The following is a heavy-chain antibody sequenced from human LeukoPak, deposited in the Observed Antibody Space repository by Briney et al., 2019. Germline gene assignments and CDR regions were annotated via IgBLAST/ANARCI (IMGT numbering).Heavy chain of an antibody. D-gene: IGHD3-10*01. CDR2: IYTSGST. Sequence: PSETLSLTCTVSGGSISSYYWSWTRQPAGKGLEWIGRIYTSGSTNYNPSLKSRVTMSVDTSKNQFSLKLSSVTAADTAVYYCARGGAYSTSGSYLGYWGQGTLVTVSS. J-gene: IGHJ4*02. CDR1: GGSISSYY. CDR3: ARGGAYSTSGSYLGY. V-gene: IGHV4-4*07.